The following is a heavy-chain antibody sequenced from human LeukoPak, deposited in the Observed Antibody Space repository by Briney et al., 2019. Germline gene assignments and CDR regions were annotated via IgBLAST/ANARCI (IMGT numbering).Heavy chain of an antibody. D-gene: IGHD6-6*01. CDR2: FDPEDGET. CDR1: GYTFTGYY. CDR3: ATVAYSSSAAYYYYMDV. V-gene: IGHV1-24*01. J-gene: IGHJ6*03. Sequence: ASVKVSCKASGYTFTGYYMHWVRQAPGKGLEWMGGFDPEDGETIYAQKFQGRVTMTEDTSTDTAYMELSSLRSEDTAVYYCATVAYSSSAAYYYYMDVWGKGTTVTVSS.